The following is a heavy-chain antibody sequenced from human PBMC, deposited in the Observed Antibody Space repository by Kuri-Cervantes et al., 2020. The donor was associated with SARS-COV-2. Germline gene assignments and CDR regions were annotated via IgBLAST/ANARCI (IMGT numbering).Heavy chain of an antibody. V-gene: IGHV1-3*01. CDR2: INAGNGNT. J-gene: IGHJ4*02. Sequence: ASVKVSCKASGYAFTSYAMHWVRQAPGQRLEWMGWINAGNGNTKYSQKFQGRVTITRDTSASTAYMELSSLRSGDTAVYYCARLLAKRVWFGDEAHYFDYWGQGTLVTVSS. D-gene: IGHD3-10*01. CDR3: ARLLAKRVWFGDEAHYFDY. CDR1: GYAFTSYA.